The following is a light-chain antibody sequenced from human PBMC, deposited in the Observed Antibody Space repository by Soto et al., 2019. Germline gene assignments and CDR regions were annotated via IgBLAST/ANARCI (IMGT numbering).Light chain of an antibody. CDR1: QSVTSNY. V-gene: IGKV3-20*01. CDR2: GAS. Sequence: EIVLTQSPATLSLSPGERATLSCRASQSVTSNYLAWYQQKPGQAPRLLIYGASSRATGIPDRFSGSGSGTDFTLTISRLEPEDFAVYHCQQYSDSPQTFGQGTKVEIK. J-gene: IGKJ1*01. CDR3: QQYSDSPQT.